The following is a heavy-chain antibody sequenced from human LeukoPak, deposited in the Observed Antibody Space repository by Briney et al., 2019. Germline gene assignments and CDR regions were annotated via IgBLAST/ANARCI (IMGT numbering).Heavy chain of an antibody. Sequence: GESLKISCRGSGYSFNNYWIGWVRQTPGKGLEWMGIVYPGDSDTRYSPSFQGQVTVSADRSISTAYLQWSSLKASDAAIYYCARTMYYYDRTGYFPCDYWGQGTLVTVSS. J-gene: IGHJ4*02. CDR2: VYPGDSDT. D-gene: IGHD3-22*01. CDR3: ARTMYYYDRTGYFPCDY. CDR1: GYSFNNYW. V-gene: IGHV5-51*01.